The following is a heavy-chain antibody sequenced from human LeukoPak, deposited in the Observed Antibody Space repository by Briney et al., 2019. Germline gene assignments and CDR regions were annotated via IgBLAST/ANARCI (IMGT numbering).Heavy chain of an antibody. CDR3: ARGYGNLPVHP. V-gene: IGHV4-34*01. Sequence: SETLSLTCAVSGGSLSGYYWTWIRQPPGKGLEWIGEINHSGSTNYNPSLKSRVTISVDTSKNQFSLKLSSVTAADTAVYYCARGYGNLPVHPWGQGTLVTVSS. CDR1: GGSLSGYY. D-gene: IGHD4-23*01. CDR2: INHSGST. J-gene: IGHJ5*02.